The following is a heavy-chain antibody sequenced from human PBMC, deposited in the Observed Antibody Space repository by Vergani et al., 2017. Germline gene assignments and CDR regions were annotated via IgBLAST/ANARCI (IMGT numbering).Heavy chain of an antibody. CDR3: AKGSAPSSSWTFDY. D-gene: IGHD6-13*01. V-gene: IGHV3-49*04. CDR1: GFTFGDYA. J-gene: IGHJ4*02. Sequence: EVQLVESGGGLVQPGRSLRLSCTASGFTFGDYAMSWVRQAPGKGLEWVGFIRSKAYGGTTEYAASVKGRFTISRDDSKSIAYLQMNSLKTEDTAVYYCAKGSAPSSSWTFDYWGQGTLVTVSS. CDR2: IRSKAYGGTT.